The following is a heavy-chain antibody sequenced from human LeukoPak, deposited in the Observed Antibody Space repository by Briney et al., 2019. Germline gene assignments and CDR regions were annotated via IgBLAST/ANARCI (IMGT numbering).Heavy chain of an antibody. V-gene: IGHV1-18*01. J-gene: IGHJ5*02. D-gene: IGHD6-19*01. CDR1: GYTFTSYG. CDR2: ISAYNGNT. Sequence: SVKVSCKASGYTFTSYGISWVRQAPGQGLEWMGWISAYNGNTNYAQKLQGRVTMTTDTSTSTAYMELRSLRSDDTAVYYCASGYYSSGWPDDNWFDPWGQGTLVTVSS. CDR3: ASGYYSSGWPDDNWFDP.